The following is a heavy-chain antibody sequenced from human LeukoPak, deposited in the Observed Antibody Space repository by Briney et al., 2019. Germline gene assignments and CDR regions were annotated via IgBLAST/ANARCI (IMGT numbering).Heavy chain of an antibody. V-gene: IGHV4-34*01. Sequence: SETLSLTCAVYGGSFSGYYWSWIRQPPGKGLEWIGEINHSGSTNYNPSLKSRVTISVGTSKNQFSPKLSSVTAADTAVYYCARELRPHRPADYWGQGTLVTVSS. D-gene: IGHD3-10*01. CDR3: ARELRPHRPADY. CDR1: GGSFSGYY. J-gene: IGHJ4*02. CDR2: INHSGST.